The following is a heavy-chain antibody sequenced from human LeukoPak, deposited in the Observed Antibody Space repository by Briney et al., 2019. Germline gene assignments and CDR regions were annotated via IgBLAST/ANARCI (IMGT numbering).Heavy chain of an antibody. CDR2: IYSGGST. CDR1: VHTVRRNY. J-gene: IGHJ4*02. V-gene: IGHV3-66*01. D-gene: IGHD3-10*01. CDR3: ARDRAWFGETDY. Sequence: GGSQRLSCAPSVHTVRRNYMRCLRHARGGGLEWVTVIYSGGSTYYADSVKGRFTISRDNSKNTLYLQMNSLRAGDTAVYYCARDRAWFGETDYWGQGTLVTVSS.